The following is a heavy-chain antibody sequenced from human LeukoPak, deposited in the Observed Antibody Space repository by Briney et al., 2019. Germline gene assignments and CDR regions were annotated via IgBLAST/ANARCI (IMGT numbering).Heavy chain of an antibody. Sequence: ASVKVSCKASGYTFTGYYMHWVRQAPGQGLEWMGWINPNSGGTNYAQKFQGRVTMTRDTSISTAYMELSRLRSDDTAVYYCARGRALLWFGELPPDYWGQGTLVTVSS. J-gene: IGHJ4*02. CDR2: INPNSGGT. CDR3: ARGRALLWFGELPPDY. CDR1: GYTFTGYY. D-gene: IGHD3-10*01. V-gene: IGHV1-2*02.